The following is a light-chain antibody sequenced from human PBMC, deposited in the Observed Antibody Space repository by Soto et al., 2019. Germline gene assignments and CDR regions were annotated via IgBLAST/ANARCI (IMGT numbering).Light chain of an antibody. CDR1: SGHSSYI. CDR2: LEGRGNY. CDR3: ETWDSNTWV. V-gene: IGLV4-60*02. J-gene: IGLJ3*02. Sequence: QSVLTQSSSASASLGSSVKLTCTLSSGHSSYIIAWHQQQPGKAPRYLMKLEGRGNYNEGSGVPDRFSGSSSGADRYLTISNLQFEDEADYYCETWDSNTWVFGGGTKVTVL.